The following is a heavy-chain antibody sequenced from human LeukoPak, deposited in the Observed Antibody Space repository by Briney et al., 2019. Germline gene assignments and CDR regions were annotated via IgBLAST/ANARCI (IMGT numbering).Heavy chain of an antibody. CDR1: GYTFTSYG. D-gene: IGHD4-17*01. J-gene: IGHJ4*02. Sequence: ASVKVSCKASGYTFTSYGISWVRQAPGQGLEWMGWISAYNGNTNYAQKLQGRVTMTIDTSTSTAYMELRSLRSDDTAVYYCARDLRLRGHFGTVDYWGQGTLVTVSS. CDR3: ARDLRLRGHFGTVDY. V-gene: IGHV1-18*01. CDR2: ISAYNGNT.